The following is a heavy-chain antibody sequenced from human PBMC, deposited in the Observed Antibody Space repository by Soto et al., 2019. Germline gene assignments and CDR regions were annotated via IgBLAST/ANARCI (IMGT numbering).Heavy chain of an antibody. D-gene: IGHD2-8*01. J-gene: IGHJ5*02. CDR1: GGSISSSSYY. CDR3: AREGSVLMVYAIRGWLDP. Sequence: SETLSLTCTVSGGSISSSSYYWGWIRQPPGKGLEWIGSIYYSGSTYYNPSLKSRVTISVDTSKNQFSLKLSSVTAADTAVYYCAREGSVLMVYAIRGWLDPWGKGTLVTVSS. CDR2: IYYSGST. V-gene: IGHV4-39*02.